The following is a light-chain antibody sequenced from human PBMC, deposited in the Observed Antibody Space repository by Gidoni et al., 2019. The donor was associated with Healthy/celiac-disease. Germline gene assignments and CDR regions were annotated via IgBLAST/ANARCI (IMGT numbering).Light chain of an antibody. V-gene: IGLV2-23*01. CDR3: CSYAGSSTWV. J-gene: IGLJ3*02. CDR1: SSAVGSYNL. CDR2: EGS. Sequence: QSALPQPASVSGSPGQSITISCTGTSSAVGSYNLVSWYQQHPGKAPKLMIYEGSKRPSGVSNRFSGYKSGNTASLTISGLQAEDEADYYCCSYAGSSTWVFGGGTKLTVL.